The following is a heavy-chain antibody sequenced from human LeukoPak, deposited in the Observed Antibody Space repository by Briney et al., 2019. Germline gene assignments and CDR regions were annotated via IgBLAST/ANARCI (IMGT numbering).Heavy chain of an antibody. Sequence: GESLRISCKSSGYGFISYWIGWVRQMPGKGPEWMGTIYPGDSSTRYSPSFQGEVTISVDKSIDTAYLQWSSLKASDTAIYYCARRGYCSDNSCYYYDSWGQETLVTVSS. CDR1: GYGFISYW. V-gene: IGHV5-51*01. CDR2: IYPGDSST. J-gene: IGHJ4*02. D-gene: IGHD2-15*01. CDR3: ARRGYCSDNSCYYYDS.